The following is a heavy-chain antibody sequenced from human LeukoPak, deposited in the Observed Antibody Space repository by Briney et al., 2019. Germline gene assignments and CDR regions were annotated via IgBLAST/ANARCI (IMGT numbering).Heavy chain of an antibody. CDR1: GFTVSSNY. V-gene: IGHV3-21*01. D-gene: IGHD5-18*01. CDR3: ARDKDTAMAEAYYYYYYMGV. CDR2: ISSSSSYI. Sequence: PGGSLRLSCAASGFTVSSNYMSWVRQAPGKGLEWVSSISSSSSYIYYADSVKGRFTISRDNAKNSLYLQMNSLRAEDTAVYYCARDKDTAMAEAYYYYYYMGVWGKGTTVTVSS. J-gene: IGHJ6*03.